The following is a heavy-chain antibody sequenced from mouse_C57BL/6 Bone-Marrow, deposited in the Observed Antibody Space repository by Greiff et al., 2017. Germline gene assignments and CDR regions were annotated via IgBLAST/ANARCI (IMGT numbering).Heavy chain of an antibody. CDR2: INPNNGGT. V-gene: IGHV1-18*01. CDR3: ARLEAYYSNYGAMDY. J-gene: IGHJ4*01. Sequence: VQLKESGPELVKPGASVKIPCKASGYTFTDYNMDWVKQSHGKSLEWIGDINPNNGGTIYNQKFKGKATLTVDKSSSTAYMELRSLTSEDTAVYYCARLEAYYSNYGAMDYWGQGTSVTVSS. CDR1: GYTFTDYN. D-gene: IGHD2-5*01.